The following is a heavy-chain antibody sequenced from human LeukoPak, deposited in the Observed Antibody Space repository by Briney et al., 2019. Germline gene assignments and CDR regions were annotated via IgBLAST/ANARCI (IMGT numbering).Heavy chain of an antibody. D-gene: IGHD6-13*01. CDR2: ISNSGSST. V-gene: IGHV3-23*01. CDR3: AKDLLSQQVARCFDY. J-gene: IGHJ4*02. CDR1: GFTFSTYA. Sequence: PGGSLRLSCAASGFTFSTYAMSWVRQAPGKGLAWVSVISNSGSSTHYAASVKGRFSISRDNSRNTLYLQMNSLRTDDTAVYYCAKDLLSQQVARCFDYWGQGTLVTVSS.